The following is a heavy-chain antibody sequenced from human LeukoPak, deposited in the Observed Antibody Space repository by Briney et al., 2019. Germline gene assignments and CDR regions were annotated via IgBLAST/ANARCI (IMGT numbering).Heavy chain of an antibody. CDR2: IYYSGST. V-gene: IGHV4-59*08. CDR1: GGSISSYY. Sequence: SETLSLTCTVSGGSISSYYWSWIRQPPGKGLEWIGYIYYSGSTNYNPSLKSRVTISVDTSKNQFSLKLSSVTAADTAVYYCAIGYARVLAAASNSDYWGQGTLVTVSS. D-gene: IGHD6-13*01. J-gene: IGHJ4*02. CDR3: AIGYARVLAAASNSDY.